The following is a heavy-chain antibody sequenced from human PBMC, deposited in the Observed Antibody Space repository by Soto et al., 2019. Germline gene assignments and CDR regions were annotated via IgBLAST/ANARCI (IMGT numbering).Heavy chain of an antibody. Sequence: QVQLQESGPGLVKPSETLSLTCTVSGGSISSYYWSWIRQPAGKGLEWIGRTCTTGSTHYNPSLERRVTMSLETSKNQFSLKLSSVTAADTAVYYCAREGGFYDSSGSGVYHYYGVDVWGQGTTVTVSS. V-gene: IGHV4-4*07. D-gene: IGHD3-22*01. CDR3: AREGGFYDSSGSGVYHYYGVDV. J-gene: IGHJ6*02. CDR2: TCTTGST. CDR1: GGSISSYY.